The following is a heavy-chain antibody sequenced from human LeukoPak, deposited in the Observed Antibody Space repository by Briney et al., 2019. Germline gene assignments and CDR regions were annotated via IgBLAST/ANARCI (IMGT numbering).Heavy chain of an antibody. CDR3: ARDFDAGYSSSSLLY. CDR1: GFTFSSYG. J-gene: IGHJ4*02. Sequence: GGSLRLSCAASGFTFSSYGMHWVRQAPGKGLEWVAVISYDGSNKYYADSVKGRFTISRDNSNNTLNLRMNSLRLEDTAVYFCARDFDAGYSSSSLLYWGQGILVTVSS. V-gene: IGHV3-30*03. D-gene: IGHD5-18*01. CDR2: ISYDGSNK.